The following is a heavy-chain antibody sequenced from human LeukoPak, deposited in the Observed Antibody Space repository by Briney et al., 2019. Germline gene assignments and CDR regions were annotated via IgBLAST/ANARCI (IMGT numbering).Heavy chain of an antibody. J-gene: IGHJ6*03. D-gene: IGHD1-1*01. V-gene: IGHV1-18*01. CDR3: ARDGNYFYYVDV. CDR2: ISGDNGNT. CDR1: GYTFRNYG. Sequence: GASVKVSCKASGYTFRNYGINWVRQAPGQGLEWVGWISGDNGNTNYAQKVQGRVTMTRDTSTSTAYMELRSLRSDDTAVYYCARDGNYFYYVDVWGKGTTVTVSS.